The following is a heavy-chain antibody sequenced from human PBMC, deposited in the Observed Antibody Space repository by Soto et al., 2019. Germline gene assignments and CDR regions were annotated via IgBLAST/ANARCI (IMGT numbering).Heavy chain of an antibody. CDR1: GYTFTSYG. D-gene: IGHD6-6*01. CDR2: ISAYNGNT. J-gene: IGHJ6*02. CDR3: ARGGEAARTYYYYGLDV. V-gene: IGHV1-18*04. Sequence: ASVKVSCKASGYTFTSYGISWVRQAPGQGLEWMGWISAYNGNTNYAQKLQGRVTMTTDTSTSTAYMELGSLRSDDTAVYSCARGGEAARTYYYYGLDVWGQGTTVTVSS.